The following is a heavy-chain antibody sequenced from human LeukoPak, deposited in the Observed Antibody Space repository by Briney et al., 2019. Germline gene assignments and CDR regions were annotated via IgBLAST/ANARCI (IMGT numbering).Heavy chain of an antibody. Sequence: GGSPRLSCAVSGFTFSSYVMSWVRQAPGKGLEWVSAISGSGGSTYYADSVKGRFTISRDNSKNTLYLQMNSLRAEDTAVYYCAKEGSADGDYVGAFDIWGQGTMVTVSS. J-gene: IGHJ3*02. D-gene: IGHD4-17*01. V-gene: IGHV3-23*01. CDR3: AKEGSADGDYVGAFDI. CDR1: GFTFSSYV. CDR2: ISGSGGST.